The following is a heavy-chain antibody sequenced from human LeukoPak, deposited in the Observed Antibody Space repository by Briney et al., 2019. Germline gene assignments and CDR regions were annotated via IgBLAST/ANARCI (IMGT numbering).Heavy chain of an antibody. Sequence: ASVKVSCKVSGYTLTELSMHWVRQAPGKGLEWMGGFDPEDGETIYAQKFQGRVTMTEDTSTDTAYMELSSLRSEDTAVYYCATVCGYSYGYYFDYWGQGTLVTVSS. CDR3: ATVCGYSYGYYFDY. CDR1: GYTLTELS. D-gene: IGHD5-18*01. J-gene: IGHJ4*02. CDR2: FDPEDGET. V-gene: IGHV1-24*01.